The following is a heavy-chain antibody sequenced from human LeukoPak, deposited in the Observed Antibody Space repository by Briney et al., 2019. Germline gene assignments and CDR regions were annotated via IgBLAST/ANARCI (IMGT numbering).Heavy chain of an antibody. Sequence: SVKVSCKASGGTFSSYAISWVRQAPGQGLEWMGRIIPILGIANYAQKFQGRVTITADKSTSTAYMELSSLRSEDTAVYYYARLGVVPAAMQERFDYWGQGTLVTVSS. CDR1: GGTFSSYA. V-gene: IGHV1-69*04. J-gene: IGHJ4*02. D-gene: IGHD2-2*01. CDR3: ARLGVVPAAMQERFDY. CDR2: IIPILGIA.